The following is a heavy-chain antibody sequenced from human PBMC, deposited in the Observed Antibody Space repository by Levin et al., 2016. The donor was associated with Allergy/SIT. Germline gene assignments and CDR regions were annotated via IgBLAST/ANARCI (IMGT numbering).Heavy chain of an antibody. CDR2: ISSTGSYT. J-gene: IGHJ4*02. D-gene: IGHD3-9*01. V-gene: IGHV3-11*06. Sequence: GESLKISCAASGFSISDYHMSWIRQAPGKGLEWISDISSTGSYTYYADSGKGRLTISRDNAGNSLFLQMNSLRAEDTAVYYCTRNFDLWGQGTLVPVSS. CDR3: TRNFDL. CDR1: GFSISDYH.